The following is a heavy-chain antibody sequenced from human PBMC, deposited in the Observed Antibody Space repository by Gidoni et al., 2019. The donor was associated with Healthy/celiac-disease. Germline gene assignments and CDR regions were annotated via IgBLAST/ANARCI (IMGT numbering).Heavy chain of an antibody. CDR3: ARDGGYCSSTSCYDLKGYYYYGMDV. Sequence: EVQLVESGGGLVKPGGSLRLSCAASGFTFSSYSMNGVGQAPGKGLEWVSSISSSSSYIYYADSVNGRFTISRDNAKNSLYLQMNSLRAEDTAVYYCARDGGYCSSTSCYDLKGYYYYGMDVWGQGTTVTVSS. CDR2: ISSSSSYI. CDR1: GFTFSSYS. D-gene: IGHD2-2*01. V-gene: IGHV3-21*01. J-gene: IGHJ6*02.